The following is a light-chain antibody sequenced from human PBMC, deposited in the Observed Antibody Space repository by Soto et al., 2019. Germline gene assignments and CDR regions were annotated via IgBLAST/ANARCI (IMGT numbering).Light chain of an antibody. V-gene: IGKV3-11*01. Sequence: ELVLTQSPAILSLSPGERATLSCRASQSVSNYLAWYQQKPGQAPRALIYDASKRATGVPARFSGSGSGTDFTLTISSLEPEDFASYHCQQYKNWPPTFGQGTRLEIK. CDR2: DAS. J-gene: IGKJ5*01. CDR3: QQYKNWPPT. CDR1: QSVSNY.